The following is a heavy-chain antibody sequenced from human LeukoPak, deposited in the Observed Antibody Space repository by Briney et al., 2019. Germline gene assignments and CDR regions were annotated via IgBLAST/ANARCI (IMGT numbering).Heavy chain of an antibody. Sequence: ASVQVSCKASGSPFTVYYILWLRQAPGQGLEWMGWISPYNGATKYAQKFQGRVTMIMDTSITTAYMELSRLMSDDTAVYYCARDLFDHYDSSAYYIDAFDLWGQGTMVTVSS. J-gene: IGHJ3*01. CDR2: ISPYNGAT. CDR3: ARDLFDHYDSSAYYIDAFDL. V-gene: IGHV1-2*02. D-gene: IGHD3-22*01. CDR1: GSPFTVYY.